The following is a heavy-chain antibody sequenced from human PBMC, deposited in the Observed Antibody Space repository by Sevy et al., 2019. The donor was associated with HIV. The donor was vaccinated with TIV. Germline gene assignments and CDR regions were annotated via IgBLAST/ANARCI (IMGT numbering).Heavy chain of an antibody. CDR2: FSFGCGRI. Sequence: GESLKISCAASGFTFAKYSMSWVRQAPGKGLEWVSTFSFGCGRINYADSVKGRFTISRDDSKNTLFLQMNSLRAEDTATHFCAREGCTQPHDYWGQGTLVTVSS. D-gene: IGHD2-8*01. CDR3: AREGCTQPHDY. J-gene: IGHJ4*02. CDR1: GFTFAKYS. V-gene: IGHV3-23*01.